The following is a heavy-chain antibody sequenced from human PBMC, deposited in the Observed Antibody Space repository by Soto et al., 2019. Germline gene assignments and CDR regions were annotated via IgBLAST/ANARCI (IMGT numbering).Heavy chain of an antibody. CDR2: FYYTGST. V-gene: IGHV4-61*01. CDR1: GGSVSSGNYY. J-gene: IGHJ4*02. D-gene: IGHD2-2*01. Sequence: PSETLSLTCTVSGGSVSSGNYYWSWIRQPPGKGLEWIGYFYYTGSTNYNPSLKSRVTMSIDASKNQFSLTLNSVTAADTAVYYCAISSIQGHQSVGLPTTSQTLDYWGQGTLVTVSS. CDR3: AISSIQGHQSVGLPTTSQTLDY.